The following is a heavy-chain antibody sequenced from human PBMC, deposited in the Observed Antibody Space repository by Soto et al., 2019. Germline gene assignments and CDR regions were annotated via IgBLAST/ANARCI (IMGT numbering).Heavy chain of an antibody. Sequence: PGGSLRLSCAASGFTFSNAWMNWVRQAPGKGLEWVGRIKSKTDGGTTDYAAPVKGRFTISRDDSKNTLYLQMNSLKTEDTAVYYCTVPSGSYDSSGYKPQRYYYYGMDVWGQGTTVTVSS. V-gene: IGHV3-15*07. CDR3: TVPSGSYDSSGYKPQRYYYYGMDV. CDR2: IKSKTDGGTT. J-gene: IGHJ6*02. CDR1: GFTFSNAW. D-gene: IGHD3-22*01.